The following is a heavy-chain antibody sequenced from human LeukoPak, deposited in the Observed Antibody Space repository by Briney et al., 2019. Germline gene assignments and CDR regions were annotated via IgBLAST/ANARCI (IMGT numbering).Heavy chain of an antibody. Sequence: GASVKVSCKASGGTFSSYAISWVRQAPGQGLEWMGIINPSGGSTSYAQKFQGRVTMTRDTSTSTVYMELSSLRSEDTAVYYCARSQYSSSFIDYWGQGTLVTVSS. CDR2: INPSGGST. D-gene: IGHD6-13*01. CDR1: GGTFSSYA. V-gene: IGHV1-46*01. J-gene: IGHJ4*02. CDR3: ARSQYSSSFIDY.